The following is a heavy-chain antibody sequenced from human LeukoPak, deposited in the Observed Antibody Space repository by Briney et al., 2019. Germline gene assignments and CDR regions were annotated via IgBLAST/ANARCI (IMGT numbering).Heavy chain of an antibody. CDR3: AKDESRGYSYGSYYYYYGMDV. J-gene: IGHJ6*02. D-gene: IGHD5-18*01. Sequence: GGSLRLSCAASGFTFSDYYMSWIRQAPGKGLEWVSYISSSGSTIYYADSVKGRFTISRDNAKNSLYLQMNSLRAEDTALYYCAKDESRGYSYGSYYYYYGMDVWGQGTTVTVSS. CDR1: GFTFSDYY. V-gene: IGHV3-11*01. CDR2: ISSSGSTI.